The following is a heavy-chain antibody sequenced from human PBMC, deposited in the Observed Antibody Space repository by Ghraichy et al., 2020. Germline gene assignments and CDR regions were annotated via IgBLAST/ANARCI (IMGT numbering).Heavy chain of an antibody. Sequence: GGSLRLSCAASGFTFSSYAMSWVRQAPGKGLEWVSSISDSGSYTHYADSVKGRFTISRDNPKNTLYVQMNSLRAEDTALYYCVKGGLTRVMDVWGQGTTVTVSS. J-gene: IGHJ6*02. CDR3: VKGGLTRVMDV. CDR2: ISDSGSYT. V-gene: IGHV3-23*01. D-gene: IGHD3-16*01. CDR1: GFTFSSYA.